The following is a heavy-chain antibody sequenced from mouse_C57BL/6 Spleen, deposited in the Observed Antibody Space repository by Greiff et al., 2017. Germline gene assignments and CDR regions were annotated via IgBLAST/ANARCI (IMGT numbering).Heavy chain of an antibody. D-gene: IGHD2-3*01. CDR1: GYTFTSYW. J-gene: IGHJ2*01. CDR3: ARIYDGYRFDY. Sequence: VQLQQPGAELVRPGSSVKLSCKASGYTFTSYWMHWVKQRPIQGLEWIGNIDPSDSETHYNQKFKDKATLTVDKSSSTAYMQLSSLTSEDSAFYYCARIYDGYRFDYWGQGTTLTVSS. CDR2: IDPSDSET. V-gene: IGHV1-52*01.